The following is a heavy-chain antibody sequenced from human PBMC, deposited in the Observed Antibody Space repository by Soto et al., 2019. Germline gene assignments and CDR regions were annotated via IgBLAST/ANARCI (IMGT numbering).Heavy chain of an antibody. J-gene: IGHJ6*02. CDR2: IYYSGST. CDR1: GGSISSGGYY. D-gene: IGHD2-15*01. Sequence: LSLTCTVSGGSISSGGYYWSWIRQHPGKGLEWIGYIYYSGSTYYNPSLKSRVTISVDTSKNQFSLKLSSVTAADTAVYYCARDHNPRYCSGGSCYGYYYYGMDVWGQGTTVTVSS. V-gene: IGHV4-31*03. CDR3: ARDHNPRYCSGGSCYGYYYYGMDV.